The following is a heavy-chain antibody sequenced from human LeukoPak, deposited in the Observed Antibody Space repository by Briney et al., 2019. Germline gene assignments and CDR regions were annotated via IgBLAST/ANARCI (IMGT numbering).Heavy chain of an antibody. J-gene: IGHJ3*02. V-gene: IGHV4-59*08. CDR2: VYASGAT. D-gene: IGHD2/OR15-2a*01. CDR3: ARHGKGVTYFYTFDI. Sequence: SETLSLTCTVSGGSITIYYWSWIRQPPGEGLEWIGDVYASGATNSTPSLKSRVTISVDTSKNQFSLKLSSVTAADTAVYYCARHGKGVTYFYTFDIWGQGTVVAVSS. CDR1: GGSITIYY.